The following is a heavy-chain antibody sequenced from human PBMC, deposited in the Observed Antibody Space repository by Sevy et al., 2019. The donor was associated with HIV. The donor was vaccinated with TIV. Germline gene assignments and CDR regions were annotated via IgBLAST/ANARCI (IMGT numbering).Heavy chain of an antibody. CDR1: GDSISGYY. CDR3: ARGYSNSYYAMDV. CDR2: IYYSGRT. Sequence: SETLSLTCTVSGDSISGYYWSWIRQPPGKGLEWIGYIYYSGRTDYNPSLKSRVIISQDTSKNQFSLKLTSVTAADTAVYFCARGYSNSYYAMDVWGQGTTVTVSS. J-gene: IGHJ6*02. D-gene: IGHD4-4*01. V-gene: IGHV4-59*01.